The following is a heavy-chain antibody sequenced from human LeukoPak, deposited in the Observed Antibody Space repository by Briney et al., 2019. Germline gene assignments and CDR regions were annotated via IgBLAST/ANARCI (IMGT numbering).Heavy chain of an antibody. CDR2: ISAYNGNT. Sequence: ASVKVSCKASGYTFTSYGISWVRQAPGQGLEWMGWISAYNGNTNYAQKLQGRVTMTTDTSTSTAYMELRSLRSDDTAVYYCARGLCGGDCSDAFDIWGQGTMVTVSS. CDR1: GYTFTSYG. V-gene: IGHV1-18*01. CDR3: ARGLCGGDCSDAFDI. D-gene: IGHD2-21*02. J-gene: IGHJ3*02.